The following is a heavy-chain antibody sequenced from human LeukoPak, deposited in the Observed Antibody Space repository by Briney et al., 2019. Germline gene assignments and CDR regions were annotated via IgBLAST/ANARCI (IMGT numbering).Heavy chain of an antibody. J-gene: IGHJ4*02. V-gene: IGHV4-59*01. D-gene: IGHD3-22*01. Sequence: SETLSLTCTVSGASISSYYWSWIRQPPGKGLEWIGDIYYSGGIKYNPSLKSRVTMSVDTSKNQFSLKLSSVTAADTAIYYCARGNPSGYYNRPIDYWGQGTLVTVSS. CDR3: ARGNPSGYYNRPIDY. CDR2: IYYSGGI. CDR1: GASISSYY.